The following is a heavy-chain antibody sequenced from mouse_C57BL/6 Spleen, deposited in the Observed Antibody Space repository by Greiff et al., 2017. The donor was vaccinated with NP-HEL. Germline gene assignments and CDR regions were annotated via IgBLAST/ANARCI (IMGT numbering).Heavy chain of an antibody. J-gene: IGHJ2*01. D-gene: IGHD3-2*02. Sequence: VQLQQSGAELVRPGTSVKMSCKASGYTFTNYWIGWAKQRPGHGLEWIGDIYPGGGYTNYNEKFKGKATLTADKSSSTAYMQFSSLTSEDSAIYYCARGSSGSLDYWGQGTTLTVSS. CDR1: GYTFTNYW. V-gene: IGHV1-63*01. CDR2: IYPGGGYT. CDR3: ARGSSGSLDY.